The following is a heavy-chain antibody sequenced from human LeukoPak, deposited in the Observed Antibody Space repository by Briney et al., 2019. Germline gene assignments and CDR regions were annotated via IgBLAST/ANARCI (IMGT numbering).Heavy chain of an antibody. Sequence: GASVKVSCKASGYTFTGYYMHWVRQAPGQGLEWMGWTNPNSGGTNYAQKFQGRVTMTRDTSISTAYMELSRLRSDDTAVYYCARDHRIQLWEFNYYYMDVWGKGTTVTVSS. D-gene: IGHD5-18*01. CDR3: ARDHRIQLWEFNYYYMDV. J-gene: IGHJ6*03. CDR2: TNPNSGGT. V-gene: IGHV1-2*02. CDR1: GYTFTGYY.